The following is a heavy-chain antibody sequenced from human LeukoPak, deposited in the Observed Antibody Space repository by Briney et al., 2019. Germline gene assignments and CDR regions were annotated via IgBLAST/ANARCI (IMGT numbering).Heavy chain of an antibody. D-gene: IGHD1-14*01. CDR3: ARSSGITRAEGY. Sequence: GGSLRLSCAASGFTFSKHLMHWVRQAPGKGLVWVSRINSDGSSTTYADSVKGRFTISRDNAKNTLYLQMNSLRAEDTALYYCARSSGITRAEGYWGQGTLVTVSS. V-gene: IGHV3-74*01. J-gene: IGHJ4*02. CDR2: INSDGSST. CDR1: GFTFSKHL.